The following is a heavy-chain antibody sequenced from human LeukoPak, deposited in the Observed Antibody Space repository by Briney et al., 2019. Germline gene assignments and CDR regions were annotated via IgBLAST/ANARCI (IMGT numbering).Heavy chain of an antibody. CDR3: ARGRLARAPYFDY. D-gene: IGHD3-10*01. V-gene: IGHV4-59*01. J-gene: IGHJ4*02. CDR2: IYYRGST. Sequence: GSLRLSCAASGFTFSDYNMRWIRQAPGKGLEWIGYIYYRGSTNYNPSLKSRVTISVDTSKNQFSLKLSSVSAADTAVYYCARGRLARAPYFDYWGQGTLVIVSS. CDR1: GFTFSDYN.